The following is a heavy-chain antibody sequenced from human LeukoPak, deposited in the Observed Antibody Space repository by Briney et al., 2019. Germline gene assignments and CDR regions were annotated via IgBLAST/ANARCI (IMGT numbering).Heavy chain of an antibody. CDR1: GFTLRHAG. J-gene: IGHJ6*02. Sequence: KSERSLRLSCAASGFTLRHAGMSWVRQGPGKGLEWVGGINTIADGRTADYAAPVKGRLTIARNDSKNSLHLQMDSVKSADISVYYCDIENYFCFYGIDAWGQGTTVTVS. CDR3: DIENYFCFYGIDA. CDR2: INTIADGRTA. D-gene: IGHD2/OR15-2a*01. V-gene: IGHV3-15*01.